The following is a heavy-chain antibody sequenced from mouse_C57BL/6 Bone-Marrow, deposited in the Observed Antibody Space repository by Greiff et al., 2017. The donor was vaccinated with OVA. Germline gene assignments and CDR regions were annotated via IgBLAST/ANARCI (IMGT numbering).Heavy chain of an antibody. CDR1: GYAFSSSW. D-gene: IGHD2-1*01. J-gene: IGHJ3*01. V-gene: IGHV1-82*01. CDR3: ARCYYVPWFAY. Sequence: QVQLKESGPELVKPGASVKISCKASGYAFSSSWMNWVKQRPGKGLEWIGRIYPGDGDTNYNGKFKGKATLTADKSSSTAYMQLSSLTSEDSAVYFCARCYYVPWFAYWGQGTLVTVSA. CDR2: IYPGDGDT.